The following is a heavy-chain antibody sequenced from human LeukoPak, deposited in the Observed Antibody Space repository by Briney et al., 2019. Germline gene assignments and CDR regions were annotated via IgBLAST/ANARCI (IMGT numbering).Heavy chain of an antibody. J-gene: IGHJ4*02. Sequence: PSETLSLTCAVYGGSFSGYYWSWIRQPPGKGLEWIGEINHSGSTNYNPSLKSRVTISVDTSKNQFSLKLSSVTAADTAVYYCARAPDYGDCFDYWGQGTLVTVSS. CDR1: GGSFSGYY. CDR2: INHSGST. D-gene: IGHD4-17*01. CDR3: ARAPDYGDCFDY. V-gene: IGHV4-34*01.